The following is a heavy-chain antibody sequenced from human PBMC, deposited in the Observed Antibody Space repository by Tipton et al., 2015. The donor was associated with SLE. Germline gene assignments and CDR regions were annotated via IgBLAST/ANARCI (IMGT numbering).Heavy chain of an antibody. V-gene: IGHV3-33*08. CDR2: IWYDGSNK. CDR3: ARSIAAAATGYFDY. Sequence: RSLRLSCAASGFTFSSYWMHWVRQAPGKGLEWVAVIWYDGSNKYYADSVKGRFTISRDNSKNTLYLQMNSLRAEDTAVYYCARSIAAAATGYFDYWGQGTLVTVSS. J-gene: IGHJ4*02. CDR1: GFTFSSYW. D-gene: IGHD6-13*01.